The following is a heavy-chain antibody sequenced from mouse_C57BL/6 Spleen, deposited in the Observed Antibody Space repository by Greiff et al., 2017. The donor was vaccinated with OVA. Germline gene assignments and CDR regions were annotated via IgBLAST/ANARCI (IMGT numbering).Heavy chain of an antibody. D-gene: IGHD2-1*01. CDR3: ASGGGNYGFDY. CDR2: ISYSGST. Sequence: EVQLQESGPGMVKPSQSLSLTCTVTGYSITSGYDWHWIRHFPGNKLEWMGYISYSGSTNYNPSHKSRISITHDTSKNHFFLKLNSVTTEDTATYYCASGGGNYGFDYWGQGTTLTVSS. J-gene: IGHJ2*01. CDR1: GYSITSGYD. V-gene: IGHV3-1*01.